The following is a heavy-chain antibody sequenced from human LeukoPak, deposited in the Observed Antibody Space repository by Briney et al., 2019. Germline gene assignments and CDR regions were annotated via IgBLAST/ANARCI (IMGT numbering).Heavy chain of an antibody. CDR2: ISSSSSYT. J-gene: IGHJ5*02. CDR1: GFTFSDYY. CDR3: ARAYGSGRRWFDP. Sequence: GGSLRPSCAASGFTFSDYYMSWIRQAPGKGLEWVSYISSSSSYTNYADSVKGRFTISRDNAKNSLYLQMNSLRAEDTAVYYCARAYGSGRRWFDPWGQGTLVTVSS. D-gene: IGHD3-10*01. V-gene: IGHV3-11*05.